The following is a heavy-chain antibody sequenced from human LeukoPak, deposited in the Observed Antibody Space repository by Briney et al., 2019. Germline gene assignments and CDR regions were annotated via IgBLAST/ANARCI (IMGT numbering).Heavy chain of an antibody. D-gene: IGHD3-10*01. J-gene: IGHJ6*03. CDR2: INHSGST. CDR1: GGSFSGYY. Sequence: SETLSLTCAVYGGSFSGYYWSWIRQPPGKGLEWIGEINHSGSTNYNPSLKSRVTISVVTSKNQFSLKLSSVTAADTAVYYCARLGYGSGSRYYYYYYYMDVWGKGTTVTVSS. CDR3: ARLGYGSGSRYYYYYYYMDV. V-gene: IGHV4-34*01.